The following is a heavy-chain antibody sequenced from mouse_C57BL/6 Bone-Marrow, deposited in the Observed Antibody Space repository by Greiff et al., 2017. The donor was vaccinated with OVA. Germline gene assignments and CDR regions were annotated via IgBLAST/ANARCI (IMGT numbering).Heavy chain of an antibody. CDR3: VRERMNWERDFDY. CDR2: IRSKSSYYAT. Sequence: GGGLVQPKGSLKLSCAASGFTFNTYAMHWVRQAPGKGLEWVARIRSKSSYYATYYADSVKDRFTISRDDSQSMLYPQMNNLKTEDTAMYYCVRERMNWERDFDYWGQGTTLTVAS. CDR1: GFTFNTYA. V-gene: IGHV10-3*01. J-gene: IGHJ2*01. D-gene: IGHD4-1*01.